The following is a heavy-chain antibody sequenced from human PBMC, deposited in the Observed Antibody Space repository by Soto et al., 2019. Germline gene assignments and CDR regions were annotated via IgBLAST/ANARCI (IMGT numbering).Heavy chain of an antibody. CDR2: FSGSGDDT. J-gene: IGHJ4*02. Sequence: EVQLSESGGGLVQPGGSLRLSCAATGFTLRTNGMSWVRQAPGKGLEWVSSFSGSGDDTWYADSLKGRFTISRDNSKNTVYLQMNSLRAEDTALYYCAGHGGYSDLGQGTLVTVSS. CDR3: AGHGGYSD. D-gene: IGHD4-17*01. CDR1: GFTLRTNG. V-gene: IGHV3-23*01.